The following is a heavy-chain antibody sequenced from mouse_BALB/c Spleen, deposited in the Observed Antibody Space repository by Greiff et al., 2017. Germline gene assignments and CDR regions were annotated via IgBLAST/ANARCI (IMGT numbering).Heavy chain of an antibody. V-gene: IGHV5-4*02. CDR1: GFTFSDYY. D-gene: IGHD2-14*01. Sequence: EVQLQESGGGLVKPGGSLKLSCAASGFTFSDYYMYWVRQTPEKRLEWVATISDGGSYTYYPDSVKGRFTISRDNAKNNLYLQMSSLKSEDTAMYYCARIGRRAMDYWGQGTSVTVSS. J-gene: IGHJ4*01. CDR2: ISDGGSYT. CDR3: ARIGRRAMDY.